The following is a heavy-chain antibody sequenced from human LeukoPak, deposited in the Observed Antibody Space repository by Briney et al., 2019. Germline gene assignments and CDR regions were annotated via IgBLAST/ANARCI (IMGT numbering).Heavy chain of an antibody. CDR1: GYTFTGYY. CDR3: ARDLGTSSTGM. J-gene: IGHJ4*02. V-gene: IGHV1-8*02. Sequence: ASVKVSCKASGYTFTGYYMHWVRQAPGQGLEWMGWINPNSGNTGYAQKFQGRVTMTRNTSISTAYMELSSLRSEDTAVYYCARDLGTSSTGMWGQGTLVTVSS. CDR2: INPNSGNT. D-gene: IGHD1-14*01.